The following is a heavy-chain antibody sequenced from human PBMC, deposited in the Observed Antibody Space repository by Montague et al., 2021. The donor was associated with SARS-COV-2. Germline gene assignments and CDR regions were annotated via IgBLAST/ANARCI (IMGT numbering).Heavy chain of an antibody. CDR2: IYTSGST. CDR3: ARDGYSCGWNWLHWFNP. D-gene: IGHD6-25*01. J-gene: IGHJ6*02. CDR1: IGSISSGSYY. Sequence: TLSLTCTVSIGSISSGSYYWSWIRQPAGKGLEWIGRIYTSGSTNYNPSLKSRVTISVDTSKNQFSLKLSSVTAADTAVYYCARDGYSCGWNWLHWFNPWGQGTTVTVSS. V-gene: IGHV4-61*02.